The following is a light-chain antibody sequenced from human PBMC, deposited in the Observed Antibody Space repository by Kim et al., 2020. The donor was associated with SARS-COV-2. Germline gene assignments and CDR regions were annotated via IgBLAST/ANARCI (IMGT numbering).Light chain of an antibody. CDR1: QSISKY. Sequence: DIQMTQSPSSLSASVGDRVTITCRASQSISKYLNWYQHKPGNAPKLLIYAATTLQSGVPSRFSGSGSGTDFTLTISSLQPEDFASYFCQQSYSSLWTFGQGTKGDIK. J-gene: IGKJ1*01. V-gene: IGKV1-39*01. CDR3: QQSYSSLWT. CDR2: AAT.